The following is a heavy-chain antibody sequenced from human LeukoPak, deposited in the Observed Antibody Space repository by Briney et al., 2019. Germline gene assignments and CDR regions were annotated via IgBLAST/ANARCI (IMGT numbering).Heavy chain of an antibody. CDR3: AKDGVATITYDY. Sequence: GRSLRLSCAASGFTFSSYAMSWVRQAPGKGLEWVSVISGSGGATYYAESVKGRFTISRDNSKDTPYLQMNSLRAEDTAVYYCAKDGVATITYDYWGQGTLVTVSS. V-gene: IGHV3-23*01. J-gene: IGHJ4*02. D-gene: IGHD5-12*01. CDR1: GFTFSSYA. CDR2: ISGSGGAT.